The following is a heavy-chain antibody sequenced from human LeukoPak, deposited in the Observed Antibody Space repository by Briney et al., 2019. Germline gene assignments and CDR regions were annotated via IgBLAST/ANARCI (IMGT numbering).Heavy chain of an antibody. CDR3: SRDLGPVGGSGIPGDY. Sequence: QPGGSLRLSCAASGFTFSSYWMHWVRQAPGKGLVWVSRINSDGSSTGYADSVKGRFTISRDNAKNVLYLQMNSLRAEDTAVYFCSRDLGPVGGSGIPGDYWGQGTLVTVSS. CDR2: INSDGSST. V-gene: IGHV3-74*01. CDR1: GFTFSSYW. J-gene: IGHJ4*02. D-gene: IGHD3-10*01.